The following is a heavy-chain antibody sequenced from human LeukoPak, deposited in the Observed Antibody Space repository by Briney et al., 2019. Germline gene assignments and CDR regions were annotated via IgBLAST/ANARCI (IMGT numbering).Heavy chain of an antibody. V-gene: IGHV1-18*01. J-gene: IGHJ6*02. CDR2: ISAYNGNT. D-gene: IGHD3-10*01. CDR1: GYTFTSYG. Sequence: ASVKVSCKASGYTFTSYGISWVRQAPGQGLEWMGWISAYNGNTNYAQKLQGGVTMTTDTSTSTAYMELRSLRSDDTAVYYCARDGSGSYYYYYYGMDVWGQGTTVTVSS. CDR3: ARDGSGSYYYYYYGMDV.